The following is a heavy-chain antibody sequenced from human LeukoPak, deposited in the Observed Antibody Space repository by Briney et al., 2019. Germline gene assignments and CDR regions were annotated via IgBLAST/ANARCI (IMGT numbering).Heavy chain of an antibody. D-gene: IGHD2/OR15-2a*01. J-gene: IGHJ4*02. CDR3: ARGRSRIWYYFDY. CDR2: MNPNSGNT. V-gene: IGHV1-8*01. Sequence: ASVKVSCKASGYTFTSYDINWVRQATGQGLEWMGWMNPNSGNTGYAQKFQGRVTITADESTSTAYMELCSLRSEDTAVYYCARGRSRIWYYFDYWGQGTLVTVSS. CDR1: GYTFTSYD.